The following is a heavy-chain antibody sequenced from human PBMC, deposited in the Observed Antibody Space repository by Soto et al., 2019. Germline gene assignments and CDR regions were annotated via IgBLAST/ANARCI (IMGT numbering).Heavy chain of an antibody. V-gene: IGHV1-8*01. D-gene: IGHD3-9*01. J-gene: IGHJ6*03. CDR3: ARGYGRYYDILTGYYSPWAGYYYMDV. Sequence: ASVKVSCKASGYTFNSYDINWVRQATGQGLEWMGWMNPNSGNTGYAQKFQGRVTMTRNTSISTAYMELSSLRSEDTAVYYCARGYGRYYDILTGYYSPWAGYYYMDVWGKGTTVTVSS. CDR1: GYTFNSYD. CDR2: MNPNSGNT.